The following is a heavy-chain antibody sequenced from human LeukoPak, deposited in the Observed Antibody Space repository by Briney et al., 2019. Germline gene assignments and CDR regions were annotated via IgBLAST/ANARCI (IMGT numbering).Heavy chain of an antibody. D-gene: IGHD3-3*01. Sequence: SETLSLTCAVSGCSISSGYYWGWIRQPPGKGLEWIGSIYHSGSTYYNPSLKSRVTISVDTSKNQFSLKLSSVTAADTAVYYCARRYYDFWSGSVDAFDIWGQGTMVTVSS. CDR2: IYHSGST. V-gene: IGHV4-38-2*01. CDR1: GCSISSGYY. J-gene: IGHJ3*02. CDR3: ARRYYDFWSGSVDAFDI.